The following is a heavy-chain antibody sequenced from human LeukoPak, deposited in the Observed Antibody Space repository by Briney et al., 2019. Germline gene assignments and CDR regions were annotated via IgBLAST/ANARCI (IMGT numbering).Heavy chain of an antibody. CDR1: GFTFDDYG. J-gene: IGHJ3*01. CDR2: ISFSSATI. CDR3: ARDTHYYGSGSPAFDL. V-gene: IGHV3-48*01. D-gene: IGHD3-10*01. Sequence: TGGSLRLSCAASGFTFDDYGMSWVRQAPGKGLEWVSYISFSSATIHYADSVKGRFTISRDNAKNSLYLQLNSLRAEDTALYYCARDTHYYGSGSPAFDLWGRGTMVTVSS.